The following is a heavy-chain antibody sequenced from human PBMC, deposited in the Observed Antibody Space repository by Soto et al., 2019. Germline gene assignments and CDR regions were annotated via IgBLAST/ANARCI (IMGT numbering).Heavy chain of an antibody. V-gene: IGHV4-59*08. CDR1: GGSISSYY. J-gene: IGHJ4*02. Sequence: LSLTCTVSGGSISSYYWSWIRQPPGKGLEWIGYIYYSGSTNYNPSLKSRVTISVDTSKNQFSLKLSSVTAADTAVYYCARHRYYYGSGSYYLDYWGQGTLVTVSS. CDR3: ARHRYYYGSGSYYLDY. D-gene: IGHD3-10*01. CDR2: IYYSGST.